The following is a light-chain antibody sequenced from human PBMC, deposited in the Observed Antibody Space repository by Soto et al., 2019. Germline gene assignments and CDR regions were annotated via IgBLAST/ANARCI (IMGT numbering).Light chain of an antibody. CDR3: QQYNSYPWT. CDR1: QSISSW. J-gene: IGKJ1*01. V-gene: IGKV1-5*03. Sequence: DIQMTQSPSTLSASVGDRVTITCRASQSISSWLAWYQQKSGKAPKLLIYKASSLESGVPSRFSGNRSGTEFTLTISSLQPDDFATYYCQQYNSYPWTFGQGTKVEI. CDR2: KAS.